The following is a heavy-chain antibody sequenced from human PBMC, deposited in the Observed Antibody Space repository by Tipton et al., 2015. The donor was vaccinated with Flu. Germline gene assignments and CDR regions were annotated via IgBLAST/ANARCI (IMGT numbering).Heavy chain of an antibody. Sequence: QLVQSGAEVKKPGASVKVSCKASGYTFTSYYIHWVRQAPGQGLEWMGIINPSGGSTIYAQMLQDRVTMTRDTSTSTVYMELSSLGPEDTAIYYCASSGVAAGDPSARFDCWGQGTLVTVSS. CDR1: GYTFTSYY. CDR2: INPSGGST. D-gene: IGHD6-13*01. J-gene: IGHJ4*02. CDR3: ASSGVAAGDPSARFDC. V-gene: IGHV1-46*04.